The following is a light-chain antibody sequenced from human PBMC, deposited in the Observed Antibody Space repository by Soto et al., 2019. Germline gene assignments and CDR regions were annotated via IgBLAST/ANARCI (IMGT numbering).Light chain of an antibody. J-gene: IGKJ1*01. CDR1: QSVSSNY. CDR2: GAS. V-gene: IGKV3-20*01. CDR3: HQYGSSPQT. Sequence: EIVLTQSPGTLSLSPGERATLSCRASQSVSSNYLAWYQQKPGQAPRLLIYGASNRATGIPDRFSGSGSGTDFTLTISRQEPEDFAVYFCHQYGSSPQTFGQGTTVDIK.